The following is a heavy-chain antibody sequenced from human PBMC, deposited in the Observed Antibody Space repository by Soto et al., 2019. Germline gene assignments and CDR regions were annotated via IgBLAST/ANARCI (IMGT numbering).Heavy chain of an antibody. J-gene: IGHJ4*02. CDR3: AIWFGELLFPN. D-gene: IGHD3-10*01. V-gene: IGHV3-53*01. Sequence: GGSLRLSCAASGFTVSSNYISWVRQAPGEGLECVSVIFIVVYTYYADSVKGRLSISRDNAKNSLFLQMNSLRAEDTAVYYCAIWFGELLFPNWGQGTLVTVSS. CDR1: GFTVSSNY. CDR2: IFIVVYT.